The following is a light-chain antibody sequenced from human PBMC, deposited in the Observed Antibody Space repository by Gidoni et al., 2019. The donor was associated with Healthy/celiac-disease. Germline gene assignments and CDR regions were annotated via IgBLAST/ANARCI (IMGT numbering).Light chain of an antibody. Sequence: EIVLTQSAATLSLSPGERATLSCRASQSVSSYLAWYQQKPGQAPRLLIYDASTRATGIPARFSGSGSCTDFTLPISSLEPEDFAVYYCQQRSNWLTWTFGQGTKVEIK. V-gene: IGKV3-11*01. CDR1: QSVSSY. CDR2: DAS. J-gene: IGKJ1*01. CDR3: QQRSNWLTWT.